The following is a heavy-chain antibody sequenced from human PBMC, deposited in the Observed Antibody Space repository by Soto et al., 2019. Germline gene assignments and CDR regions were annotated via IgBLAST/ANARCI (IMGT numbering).Heavy chain of an antibody. D-gene: IGHD3-22*01. J-gene: IGHJ4*02. V-gene: IGHV3-33*01. CDR3: ARDLSPFYYDSSGYLSDY. Sequence: QVQLVESGGGVVQPGRSLRLSCAASGFTFSSYGMHWVRQAPGKGLVWVAVIWYDGSNKYYADSVKGRFTISRDNSKNTLYLQMNSLRAEDTAVYYCARDLSPFYYDSSGYLSDYWGQGTLVTVSS. CDR2: IWYDGSNK. CDR1: GFTFSSYG.